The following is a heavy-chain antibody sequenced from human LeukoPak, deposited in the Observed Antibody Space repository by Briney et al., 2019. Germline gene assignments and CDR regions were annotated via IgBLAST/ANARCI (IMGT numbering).Heavy chain of an antibody. CDR2: INHSGST. CDR3: AGSIAARLDY. J-gene: IGHJ4*02. V-gene: IGHV4-34*01. D-gene: IGHD6-6*01. Sequence: SETLSLTCAVYGGSFSDYYWSWIRQPPGKGLERIGEINHSGSTNYNPSLRSRVTISVDTSKNQFSLKLSSVTAADTAVYYCAGSIAARLDYWGQGTLVIVSS. CDR1: GGSFSDYY.